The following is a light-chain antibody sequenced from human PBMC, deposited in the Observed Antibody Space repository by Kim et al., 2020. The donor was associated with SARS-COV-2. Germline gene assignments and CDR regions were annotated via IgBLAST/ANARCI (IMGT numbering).Light chain of an antibody. CDR1: QSISSW. V-gene: IGKV1-5*03. Sequence: DIQMTQSPATLSASLGDRVPITCRASQSISSWLAWYQQKPGKAPKVLILKASTLESGVPSRFSGSGSGADFTLTISSLQPDDFATYYCQQYNSYPYTFGQGTKLEI. CDR2: KAS. CDR3: QQYNSYPYT. J-gene: IGKJ2*01.